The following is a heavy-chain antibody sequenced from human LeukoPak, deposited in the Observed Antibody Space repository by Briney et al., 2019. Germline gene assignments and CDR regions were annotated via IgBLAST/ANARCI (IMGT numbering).Heavy chain of an antibody. CDR1: GYTFNSYD. D-gene: IGHD6-13*01. V-gene: IGHV1-8*01. CDR2: MNPNSGVT. Sequence: ASVKVSCRASGYTFNSYDIHWVRQATGQGLEWMGWMNPNSGVTDFAPKFQGRLTMTRNTSISTVYMELSSLRSEDTAVYYCARGYSSSWFQRNQTNWFDPWGQGTLVTVSS. J-gene: IGHJ5*02. CDR3: ARGYSSSWFQRNQTNWFDP.